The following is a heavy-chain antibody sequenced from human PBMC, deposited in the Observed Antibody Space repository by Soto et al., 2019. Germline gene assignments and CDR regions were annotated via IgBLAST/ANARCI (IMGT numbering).Heavy chain of an antibody. J-gene: IGHJ6*02. D-gene: IGHD1-26*01. CDR2: IWYDGSNK. V-gene: IGHV3-33*01. CDR3: ARRWELHHYYYYYYGMDV. CDR1: GFTFSSYG. Sequence: GGSLRLSCAASGFTFSSYGMHWVRQAPGKGLEWVAVIWYDGSNKYFADSVKGRFTISRDNSKNTLYLQMNSLRAEDTAVYYFARRWELHHYYYYYYGMDVWGQGTTVTVSS.